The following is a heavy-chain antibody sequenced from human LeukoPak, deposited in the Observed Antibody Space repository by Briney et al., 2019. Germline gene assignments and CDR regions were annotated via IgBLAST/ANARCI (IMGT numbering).Heavy chain of an antibody. J-gene: IGHJ4*02. Sequence: GRSLRLSCAASGFTFSSYEMNWVRQAPGKGLEWVSYISSSGSTIYYADSVKGRFTISRDNAKNPLYLQMNSLRAEDTAVYYCARVVVVAANLDYWGQGTLVTVSS. CDR2: ISSSGSTI. CDR1: GFTFSSYE. D-gene: IGHD2-15*01. CDR3: ARVVVVAANLDY. V-gene: IGHV3-48*03.